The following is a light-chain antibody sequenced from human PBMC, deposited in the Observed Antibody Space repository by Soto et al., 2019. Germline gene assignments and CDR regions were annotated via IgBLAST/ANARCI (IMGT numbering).Light chain of an antibody. J-gene: IGKJ5*01. CDR1: QTVSSY. CDR3: QQRSNWIT. V-gene: IGKV3-11*01. CDR2: DAS. Sequence: EIVLTHSPSTLSLSPGERATLSCRASQTVSSYLAWYQQKPGQAPRLLIYDASNRATGIPARFSGSGSGTDFTLTISSLEPEDFAVYYCQQRSNWITFGQGTRLENK.